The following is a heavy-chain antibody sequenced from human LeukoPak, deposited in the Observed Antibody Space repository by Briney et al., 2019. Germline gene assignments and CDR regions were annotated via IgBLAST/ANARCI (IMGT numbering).Heavy chain of an antibody. J-gene: IGHJ4*02. D-gene: IGHD2-21*02. CDR1: GYTFTGYY. CDR3: AREVDCGGDCYSGNDY. CDR2: INPNSGGT. V-gene: IGHV1-2*02. Sequence: ASVKVSCKASGYTFTGYYMHWVRPAPGQGLEWMGWINPNSGGTNYAQKFQGRVTMTRDTSISTAYMELSRLRSDDTAVYYCAREVDCGGDCYSGNDYWGQGTLVTVSS.